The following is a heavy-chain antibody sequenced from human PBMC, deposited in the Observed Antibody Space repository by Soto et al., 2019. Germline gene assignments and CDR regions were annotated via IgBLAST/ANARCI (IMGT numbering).Heavy chain of an antibody. V-gene: IGHV1-18*01. CDR3: ARGEYCSSTSCYIRYYYYGMDV. CDR2: ISAYNGNT. D-gene: IGHD2-2*02. Sequence: ASVDVSCKASGYTFTSYGISWVRQAPGQGLEWMGWISAYNGNTNYAQKLQGRVTMTTDTSTSTAYMELRSLRSDDTAVYYCARGEYCSSTSCYIRYYYYGMDVWGQGTTVTVAS. J-gene: IGHJ6*02. CDR1: GYTFTSYG.